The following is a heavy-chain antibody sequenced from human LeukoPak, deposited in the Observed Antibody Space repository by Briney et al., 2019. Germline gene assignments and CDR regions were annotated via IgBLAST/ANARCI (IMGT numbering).Heavy chain of an antibody. CDR3: ASIVATTLEDY. Sequence: GGSLRLSCAASGFTFSDYYMSWFRQAPGKGLEWVSYISSSGSTIYYADSVKGRFTISRDNAKNSLYLQMNSLRAEDTAVYYCASIVATTLEDYWGQGTLVTVSS. CDR2: ISSSGSTI. J-gene: IGHJ4*02. D-gene: IGHD5-12*01. V-gene: IGHV3-11*01. CDR1: GFTFSDYY.